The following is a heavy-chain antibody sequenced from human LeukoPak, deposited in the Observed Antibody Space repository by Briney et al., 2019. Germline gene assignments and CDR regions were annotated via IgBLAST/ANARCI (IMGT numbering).Heavy chain of an antibody. Sequence: VGSLRLSCAASGFTFSSYAMSWVRQAPGKGLEWVSAISGSGGSTYYADSVKGRFTISRDNSKNTLYLQMNSLRAEDTAVYYCAKFPADYYDSSGYYHFDYWGQGTLVTVSS. CDR3: AKFPADYYDSSGYYHFDY. CDR1: GFTFSSYA. J-gene: IGHJ4*02. D-gene: IGHD3-22*01. CDR2: ISGSGGST. V-gene: IGHV3-23*01.